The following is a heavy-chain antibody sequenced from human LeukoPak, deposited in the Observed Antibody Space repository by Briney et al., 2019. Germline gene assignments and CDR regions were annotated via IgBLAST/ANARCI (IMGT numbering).Heavy chain of an antibody. CDR1: GGSISSGSYY. CDR3: ASSYYYDSSGYSDAFDI. D-gene: IGHD3-22*01. J-gene: IGHJ3*02. Sequence: SETLSLTCTVSGGSISSGSYYWSWVRQPAGKGLEWIVRIYTSGSTNYNPSLKSRVTISVDTSKNHFSLKLSSVTAADTAVYYCASSYYYDSSGYSDAFDIWGQGTMVTVSS. CDR2: IYTSGST. V-gene: IGHV4-61*02.